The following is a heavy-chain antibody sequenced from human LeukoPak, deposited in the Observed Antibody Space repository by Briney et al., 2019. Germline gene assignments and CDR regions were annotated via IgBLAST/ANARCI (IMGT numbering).Heavy chain of an antibody. Sequence: GGSLRLSCAASGFTFSSYSMNWVRQAPGKGLEWVSSISSSSSYIYYADSVKGRFTISRDNAKNSLYLPMNSLRAEDTAVYYCARAQGANFDYWGQGTLVTVSS. CDR3: ARAQGANFDY. V-gene: IGHV3-21*01. J-gene: IGHJ4*02. D-gene: IGHD1-26*01. CDR2: ISSSSSYI. CDR1: GFTFSSYS.